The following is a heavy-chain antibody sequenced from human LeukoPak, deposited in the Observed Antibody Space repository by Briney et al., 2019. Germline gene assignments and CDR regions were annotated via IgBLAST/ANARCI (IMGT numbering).Heavy chain of an antibody. J-gene: IGHJ6*03. D-gene: IGHD6-6*01. CDR1: GFTFSSYA. CDR2: ISGSGGST. Sequence: GGSLRLSCAASGFTFSSYAMGWVRQAPGKGLEWVSTISGSGGSTYYADSVKGRFTISRDNSKNTLYLQMNSLRAEDTAVYYCAKDSSSGDNYYYYYMDVWGKGTTVTVSS. V-gene: IGHV3-23*01. CDR3: AKDSSSGDNYYYYYMDV.